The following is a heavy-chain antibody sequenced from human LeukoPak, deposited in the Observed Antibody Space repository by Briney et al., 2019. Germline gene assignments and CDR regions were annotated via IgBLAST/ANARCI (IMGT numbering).Heavy chain of an antibody. CDR3: ARRGDGGRSFDY. CDR2: IWYDGSKK. D-gene: IGHD4-23*01. Sequence: PGGSLRLSCAASGFSFSSYGMHWVRQAPGKGLEWVAVIWYDGSKKYYADSVKGRFTISRDDSDNTLYLQMNSLRAEDTAVYYCARRGDGGRSFDYWGQGTQVTVSS. V-gene: IGHV3-33*01. J-gene: IGHJ4*02. CDR1: GFSFSSYG.